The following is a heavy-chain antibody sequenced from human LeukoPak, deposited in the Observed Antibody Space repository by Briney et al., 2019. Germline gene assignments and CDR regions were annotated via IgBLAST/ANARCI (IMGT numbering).Heavy chain of an antibody. Sequence: GGSLGLSCAASGFTFSSYWMHWVRQAPGKGLVWVSRINSDGSSTSYADSVKGRFTISRDNAKNTLYLQMNSLRAEDTAVYYCATGYCSSTSCYAARYWGQGTLVTVSS. CDR3: ATGYCSSTSCYAARY. J-gene: IGHJ4*02. CDR1: GFTFSSYW. CDR2: INSDGSST. D-gene: IGHD2-2*03. V-gene: IGHV3-74*01.